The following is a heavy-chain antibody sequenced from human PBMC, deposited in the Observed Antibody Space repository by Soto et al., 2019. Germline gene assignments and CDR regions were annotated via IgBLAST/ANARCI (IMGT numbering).Heavy chain of an antibody. J-gene: IGHJ6*02. CDR3: AKKAVHRYQLLSAAYYYYGMDV. CDR2: ISYDGSNK. Sequence: GGSLRLSCAASGFTFSSYGMHWVRQAPGKGLEWVAVISYDGSNKYYADSVKGRFTISRDNSKNTLYLQMNSLRAEDTAVYYCAKKAVHRYQLLSAAYYYYGMDVWGQGTTVTVSS. D-gene: IGHD2-2*01. V-gene: IGHV3-30*18. CDR1: GFTFSSYG.